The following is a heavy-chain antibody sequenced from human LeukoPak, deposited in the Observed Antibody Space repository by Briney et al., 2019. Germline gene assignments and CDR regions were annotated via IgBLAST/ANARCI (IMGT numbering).Heavy chain of an antibody. V-gene: IGHV4-34*01. CDR3: ARGAPGRDDGLDI. CDR2: ITHTGST. D-gene: IGHD5-24*01. Sequence: SETLSLTCTVSGGSFSGFYWTWSRQPPGKGLEWIGEITHTGSTNYHPSLMSRVTISVDTSKNQFSLKLSSVTAADTTVYYCARGAPGRDDGLDIWGQGTMVTVSS. J-gene: IGHJ3*02. CDR1: GGSFSGFY.